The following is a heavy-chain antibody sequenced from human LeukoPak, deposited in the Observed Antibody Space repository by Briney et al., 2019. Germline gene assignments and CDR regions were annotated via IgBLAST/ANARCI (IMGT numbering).Heavy chain of an antibody. CDR3: ARAGYYDSSGYYSFDY. CDR2: IYHSGST. D-gene: IGHD3-22*01. J-gene: IGHJ4*02. V-gene: IGHV4-4*02. CDR1: GGSISSSNW. Sequence: PSGTLSLTCAVSGGSISSSNWWSWVRQPPGKGLEWIGEIYHSGSTNYNPSLKSRVTISVDKSKNQFPLKLTSVTAADTAVYYCARAGYYDSSGYYSFDYWGQGTLVTVSS.